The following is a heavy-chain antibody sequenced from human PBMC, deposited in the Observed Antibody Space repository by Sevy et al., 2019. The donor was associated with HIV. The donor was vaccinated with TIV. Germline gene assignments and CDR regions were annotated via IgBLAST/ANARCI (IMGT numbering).Heavy chain of an antibody. J-gene: IGHJ5*02. Sequence: TLSLTCTVSGGSISSGGYYWSWIRQHPGKGLEWIGYIYYSGSTYYNPSLKSRVTISVDTSKNQFSLKLSSVTAADTAVYYCARIDSSGYYHWGQGTLVTVSS. CDR1: GGSISSGGYY. CDR2: IYYSGST. CDR3: ARIDSSGYYH. V-gene: IGHV4-31*03. D-gene: IGHD3-22*01.